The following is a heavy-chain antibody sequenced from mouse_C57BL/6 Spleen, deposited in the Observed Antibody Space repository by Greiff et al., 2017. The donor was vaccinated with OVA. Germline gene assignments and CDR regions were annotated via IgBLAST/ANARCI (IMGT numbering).Heavy chain of an antibody. D-gene: IGHD3-2*02. CDR3: ARRSSGYSFAD. CDR1: GYTFTSYW. V-gene: IGHV1-50*01. CDR2: IDSSDSYT. J-gene: IGHJ3*01. Sequence: VQLQQSGAELVKPGASVKLSCKASGYTFTSYWMQWVKQRPGQGLEWIGEIDSSDSYTNYNQKFKGKATLTVDTFSSTAYMQLSSLTSEDSAVYYCARRSSGYSFADWGQGTLVTVSA.